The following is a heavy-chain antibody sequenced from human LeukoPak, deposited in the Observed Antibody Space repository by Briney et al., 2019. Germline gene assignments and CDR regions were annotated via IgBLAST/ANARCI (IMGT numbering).Heavy chain of an antibody. D-gene: IGHD2-15*01. Sequence: SETLSLTCTVSGGSISSYYWSWIRQPPGKGLEWIGNIYDSGSTNYNPSLKSRVTISVDTSKNQFSLRLSSVTAADTAVYYCARSYCGGGSCGAFDIWGQGTMVTVSS. CDR3: ARSYCGGGSCGAFDI. J-gene: IGHJ3*02. CDR2: IYDSGST. V-gene: IGHV4-59*01. CDR1: GGSISSYY.